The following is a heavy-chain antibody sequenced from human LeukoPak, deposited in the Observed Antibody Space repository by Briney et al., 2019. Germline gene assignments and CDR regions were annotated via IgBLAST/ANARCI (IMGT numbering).Heavy chain of an antibody. J-gene: IGHJ1*01. CDR1: GFTFSDYY. D-gene: IGHD4-17*01. Sequence: GGSLRLSCAASGFTFSDYYMTWVRQAPGKGLEWVSSISGRSTYYADSVKGRFSISRDNYKNTLYLQMSSLRAEDTAVYYCARDPNGNYVGAFDFQRWGQGTLVTVSS. CDR3: ARDPNGNYVGAFDFQR. V-gene: IGHV3-53*01. CDR2: ISGRST.